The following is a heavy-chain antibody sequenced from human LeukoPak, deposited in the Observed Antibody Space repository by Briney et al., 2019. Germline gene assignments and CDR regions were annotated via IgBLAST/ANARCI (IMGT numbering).Heavy chain of an antibody. CDR1: GGTFSSYA. CDR3: ARGQIRFLEGFDY. D-gene: IGHD3-3*01. Sequence: GASVTVSCKASGGTFSSYAISWVRQAPGQGLEWMGEIIPIFGTANYAQKSQGRVTITADESTSTAYMELSSLRSEDTAVYYCARGQIRFLEGFDYWGQGTLVTVSS. J-gene: IGHJ4*02. V-gene: IGHV1-69*13. CDR2: IIPIFGTA.